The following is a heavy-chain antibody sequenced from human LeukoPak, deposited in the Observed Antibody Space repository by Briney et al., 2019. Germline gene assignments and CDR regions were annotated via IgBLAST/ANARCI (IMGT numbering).Heavy chain of an antibody. V-gene: IGHV3-30*02. D-gene: IGHD1-26*01. CDR2: IRYDGSHK. J-gene: IGHJ3*02. CDR3: AAPSGSYWKSAFDI. Sequence: PGGSLRLSCAASGFTFSSYGMHWVRQAPGKGLEWVAFIRYDGSHKYYADSVKGRFTISRDNSKNTLYLQMNSLRAEDTAVYYCAAPSGSYWKSAFDIWGQGTMVTVSS. CDR1: GFTFSSYG.